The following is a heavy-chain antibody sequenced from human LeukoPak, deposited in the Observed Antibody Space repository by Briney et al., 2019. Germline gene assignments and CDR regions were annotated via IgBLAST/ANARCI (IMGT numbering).Heavy chain of an antibody. D-gene: IGHD3-22*01. Sequence: GGSLRLSCAASGFTFSSYAMHWVRQAPGKGLEWVAVISYDGSNKYYADSVKGRFTISRDNSKNTLYLQMNSLRAEDTAVYYCARDHYYYDSDYWGQGTLVTVSS. CDR1: GFTFSSYA. CDR3: ARDHYYYDSDY. CDR2: ISYDGSNK. J-gene: IGHJ4*02. V-gene: IGHV3-30-3*01.